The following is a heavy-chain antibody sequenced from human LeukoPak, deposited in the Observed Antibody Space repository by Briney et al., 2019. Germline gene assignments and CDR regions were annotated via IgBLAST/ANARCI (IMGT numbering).Heavy chain of an antibody. CDR3: AGDTLWGIAGGDCPFDY. V-gene: IGHV3-33*01. Sequence: GRSLRLSCAASGFTFSSYGMHWVRQAPGRGLEWVAVIWYDGSNKYYADSVKGRFTISRDNSKNTLYLQMNSLRAEDTAVYYCAGDTLWGIAGGDCPFDYWGQGTLVTVSS. D-gene: IGHD2-21*02. CDR2: IWYDGSNK. CDR1: GFTFSSYG. J-gene: IGHJ4*02.